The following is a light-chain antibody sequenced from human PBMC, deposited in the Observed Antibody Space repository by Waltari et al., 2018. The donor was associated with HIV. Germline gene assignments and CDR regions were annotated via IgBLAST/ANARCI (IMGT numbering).Light chain of an antibody. J-gene: IGLJ2*01. V-gene: IGLV1-44*01. CDR1: GPNTGTYS. Sequence: QSVVPQPPSASGTPGQRVTISCSGSGPNTGTYSVNCDQHFPGPAPKLLIYINDQRPSGVPGRFSGSQSGTSASLAISGLQYDDEADYYCAVWDDSLGGAVFGGGTKLTVL. CDR3: AVWDDSLGGAV. CDR2: IND.